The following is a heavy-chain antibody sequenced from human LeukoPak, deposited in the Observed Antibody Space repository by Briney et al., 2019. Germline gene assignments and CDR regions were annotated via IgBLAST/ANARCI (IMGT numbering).Heavy chain of an antibody. D-gene: IGHD2-21*01. V-gene: IGHV4-59*08. J-gene: IGHJ4*02. CDR2: IYYSGST. CDR3: ARHAPFAINPYYFDY. Sequence: PSETLSLTCTVSGGSISSYYWSWIRQPPGKGLEWIGYIYYSGSTNYNPSLKSRVTISVDTSKNQFSLELSSVTAADTAVYYCARHAPFAINPYYFDYWGQGTLVTVSS. CDR1: GGSISSYY.